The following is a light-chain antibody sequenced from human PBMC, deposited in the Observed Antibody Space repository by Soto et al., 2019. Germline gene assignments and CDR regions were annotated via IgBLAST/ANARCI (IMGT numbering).Light chain of an antibody. Sequence: VLTQSPGTLSLSPGERATLSCRASQSVSSSYVAWYQQKRGQAPRLLMYGASSRATGIPDRFSGSGSGTDFTLTISRLEPEEFVLYYCQHFRAFGQGTRLEN. V-gene: IGKV3-20*01. J-gene: IGKJ5*01. CDR1: QSVSSSY. CDR2: GAS. CDR3: QHFRA.